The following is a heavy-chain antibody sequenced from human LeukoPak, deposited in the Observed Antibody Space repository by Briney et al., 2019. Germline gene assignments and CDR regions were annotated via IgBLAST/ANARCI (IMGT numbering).Heavy chain of an antibody. CDR2: TRYDGRNE. CDR1: GFTFSSYG. Sequence: GGSLILSCAASGFTFSSYGMHWVRQAPGKGLEWVAFTRYDGRNEYYADSVKGRFTISRDNSKNTVYLQMNSLRAEDTAVYYCAKGDAIKGHFDPWGQGTLVTVSS. J-gene: IGHJ5*02. V-gene: IGHV3-30*02. CDR3: AKGDAIKGHFDP. D-gene: IGHD2-8*01.